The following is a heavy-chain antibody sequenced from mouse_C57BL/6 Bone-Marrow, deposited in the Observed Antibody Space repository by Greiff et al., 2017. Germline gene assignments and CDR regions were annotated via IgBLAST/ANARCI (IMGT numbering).Heavy chain of an antibody. CDR2: ISSGGDYI. CDR1: GFTFSSYA. D-gene: IGHD2-10*01. Sequence: EVQGVESGEGLVKPGGSLKLSCAASGFTFSSYAMSWVRQTPEKRLEWVAYISSGGDYIYYADTVKGRFTISRDNARNTLYLQMSSLKSEDTAMYYCTRKVLLCYWYFDVWGTGTTVTVSS. CDR3: TRKVLLCYWYFDV. V-gene: IGHV5-9-1*02. J-gene: IGHJ1*03.